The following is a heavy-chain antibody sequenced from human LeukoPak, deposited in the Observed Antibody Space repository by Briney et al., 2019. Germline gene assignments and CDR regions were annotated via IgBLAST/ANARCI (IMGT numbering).Heavy chain of an antibody. Sequence: SGGSLRLSCAASGFTFSSYAMSWVRQAPGKGLEWVSAISGSGGSTYYADSVKGRFTISRDNSKNTLYLQMNSLRAEDTAVYYCARGWLGETTVVTPYNSWGQGTLVTVSS. V-gene: IGHV3-23*01. CDR1: GFTFSSYA. D-gene: IGHD2-21*02. CDR2: ISGSGGST. J-gene: IGHJ5*02. CDR3: ARGWLGETTVVTPYNS.